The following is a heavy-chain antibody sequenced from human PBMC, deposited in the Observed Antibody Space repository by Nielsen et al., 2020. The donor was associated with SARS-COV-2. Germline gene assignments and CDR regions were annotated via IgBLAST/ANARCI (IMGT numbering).Heavy chain of an antibody. Sequence: GGSLRLSCAASGFPFSSYGMHWVRQAPGKGLEWVAVISYDGSNKYYADSVKGRFTISRDNAENSLSLQMNSLRAEDTAVYYCARESVTGTDAFDIWGQGTVVTVSS. V-gene: IGHV3-30*03. D-gene: IGHD6-19*01. CDR1: GFPFSSYG. J-gene: IGHJ3*02. CDR3: ARESVTGTDAFDI. CDR2: ISYDGSNK.